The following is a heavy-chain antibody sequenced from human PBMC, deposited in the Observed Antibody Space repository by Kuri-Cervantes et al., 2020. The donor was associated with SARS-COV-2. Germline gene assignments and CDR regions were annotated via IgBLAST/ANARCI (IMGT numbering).Heavy chain of an antibody. CDR3: ARGDNSFDYNYNYGLDV. Sequence: ASVKVSCKASGYTFTSYYMHWVRQAPGQGLEWMGIINPSGGSTSYAQKFQGRVTMTRDTSAATFYMDLRSLQSEDAAVYFCARGDNSFDYNYNYGLDVWGQGTTVTVSS. CDR2: INPSGGST. D-gene: IGHD5-18*01. J-gene: IGHJ6*02. CDR1: GYTFTSYY. V-gene: IGHV1-46*01.